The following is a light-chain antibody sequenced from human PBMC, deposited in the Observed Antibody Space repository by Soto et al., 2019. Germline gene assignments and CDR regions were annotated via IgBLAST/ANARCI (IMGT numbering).Light chain of an antibody. CDR3: QQLNSYPLT. CDR2: AAS. J-gene: IGKJ4*01. CDR1: QGVARY. Sequence: DLQLTQSPSFLSASVGDRVTITCRASQGVARYFAWYQQKAGKAPKLLIHAASTLQSGVSSRFSGSGSGTEFTVTISSLQPEDFATYYCQQLNSYPLTFGGGTKVEIK. V-gene: IGKV1-9*01.